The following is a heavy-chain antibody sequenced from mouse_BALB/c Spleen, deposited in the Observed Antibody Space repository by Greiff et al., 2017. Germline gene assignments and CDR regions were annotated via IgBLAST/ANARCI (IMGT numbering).Heavy chain of an antibody. CDR2: ISSGGST. D-gene: IGHD2-2*01. CDR1: GFTFSSYA. V-gene: IGHV5-6-5*01. J-gene: IGHJ3*01. CDR3: ARGGYEAWFAY. Sequence: EVMLVESGGGLVKPGGSLKLSCAASGFTFSSYAMSWVRQTPEKRLEWVASISSGGSTYYPDSVKGRFTISRDNARNILYLQMSSLRSEDTAMYYCARGGYEAWFAYWGQGTLVTVSA.